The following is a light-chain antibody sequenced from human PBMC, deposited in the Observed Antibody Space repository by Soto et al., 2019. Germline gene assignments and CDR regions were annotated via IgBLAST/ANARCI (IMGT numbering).Light chain of an antibody. CDR3: LLDFRYFWA. V-gene: IGKV3-20*01. CDR2: GAS. CDR1: QSVSSNY. J-gene: IGKJ1*01. Sequence: EIVLTQSPGTLSLSLGERATLSCRASQSVSSNYVAWYQQKPGQAPRLLVYGASSRATGIPDRFSGSGSGTDFTLTISSLQPEDFATYYCLLDFRYFWAFGQGTKVDIK.